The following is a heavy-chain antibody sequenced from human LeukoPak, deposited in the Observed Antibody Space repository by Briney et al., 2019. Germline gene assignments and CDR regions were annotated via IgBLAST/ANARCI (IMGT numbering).Heavy chain of an antibody. CDR1: GFTFSSYA. CDR2: ISYDGSDR. J-gene: IGHJ4*02. Sequence: GGSLRLSCAASGFTFSSYAMSWVRQAPGKGLEWVTVISYDGSDRYYADSVKGRFTVSRDNSNNTHYLHMNSLRAEDTAVYYCAKTFTGTYEIDYWGLGTLVTVSS. CDR3: AKTFTGTYEIDY. D-gene: IGHD1-1*01. V-gene: IGHV3-30*18.